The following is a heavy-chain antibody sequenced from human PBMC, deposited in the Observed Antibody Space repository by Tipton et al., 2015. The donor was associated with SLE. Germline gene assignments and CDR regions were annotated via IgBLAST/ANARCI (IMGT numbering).Heavy chain of an antibody. CDR2: IYHSGST. CDR3: ARRSYDRGFDY. J-gene: IGHJ4*02. CDR1: GYSISSGYY. V-gene: IGHV4-38-2*02. Sequence: LRLSCTVSGYSISSGYYWGWIRQPPGKGLEWIGSIYHSGSTNYNPSLKSRVTISVDTSKNQFSLKLSSVTAADTAVYYCARRSYDRGFDYWGQGTLVTVSS. D-gene: IGHD3-9*01.